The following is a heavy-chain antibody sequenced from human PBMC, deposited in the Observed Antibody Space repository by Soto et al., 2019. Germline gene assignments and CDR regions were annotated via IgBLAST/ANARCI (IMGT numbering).Heavy chain of an antibody. Sequence: EVQLLESGGGLVQPGGSLRLSCAASGFTFSSYAMSWVRQAPGKGLEWVSAISGSGGSTYYADSVKGRFTISRDNSKNTLYLQMNSLRAEDTAVYYCARVIGYYYYMDVWGKGTTVTLSS. CDR2: ISGSGGST. CDR1: GFTFSSYA. J-gene: IGHJ6*03. V-gene: IGHV3-23*01. D-gene: IGHD3-16*01. CDR3: ARVIGYYYYMDV.